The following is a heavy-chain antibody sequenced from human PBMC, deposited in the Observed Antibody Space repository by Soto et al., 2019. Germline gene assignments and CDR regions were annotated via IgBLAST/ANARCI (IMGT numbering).Heavy chain of an antibody. CDR1: GFIFNTYA. Sequence: QVQLVDSGGGVVQPGTSLRLSCTTSGFIFNTYAMHWVRQAPGKGLEWVAVMSHDGSRTYYADSVKGRFTISRDNSKNTLYLQMNTLRTEDTAVYYCARDRDGATSIAARPAPDYYYYYGMDVWGQGTTVTVSS. CDR3: ARDRDGATSIAARPAPDYYYYYGMDV. J-gene: IGHJ6*02. V-gene: IGHV3-30*04. CDR2: MSHDGSRT. D-gene: IGHD6-6*01.